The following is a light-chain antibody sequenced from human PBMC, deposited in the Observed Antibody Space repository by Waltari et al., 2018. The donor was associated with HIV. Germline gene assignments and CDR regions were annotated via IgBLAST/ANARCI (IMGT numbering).Light chain of an antibody. CDR2: VNSDGSL. J-gene: IGLJ2*01. Sequence: QVVLTQSPSASASLGASVKTTCTLSRGHTTYAIAWHQQQPEKGPRFLMKVNSDGSLTKGDEIPDRFSGSASGPERSLTISSLQSEDEGDYYCQTWGAGIVVFGGGTKLSVL. CDR1: RGHTTYA. CDR3: QTWGAGIVV. V-gene: IGLV4-69*01.